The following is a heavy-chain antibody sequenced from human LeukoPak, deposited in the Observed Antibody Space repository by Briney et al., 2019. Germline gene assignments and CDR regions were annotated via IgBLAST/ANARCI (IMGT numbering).Heavy chain of an antibody. CDR2: IYHSGRT. CDR3: AREDFDSYYYYYYMDV. D-gene: IGHD3-9*01. Sequence: PSETLSLTCTVSGYSISSGYYWGWIRQPPGKGLEWIGSIYHSGRTFYNPSLKSRVTISVDKSKNQFSLKLSSVTAADTAVYYCAREDFDSYYYYYYMDVWGKGTTVTVSS. J-gene: IGHJ6*03. V-gene: IGHV4-38-2*02. CDR1: GYSISSGYY.